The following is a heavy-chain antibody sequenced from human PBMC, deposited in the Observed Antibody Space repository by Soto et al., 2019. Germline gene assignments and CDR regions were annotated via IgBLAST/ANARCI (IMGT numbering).Heavy chain of an antibody. CDR3: AKNWNYGFDP. CDR2: ISYDGSNK. J-gene: IGHJ5*02. V-gene: IGHV3-30*18. D-gene: IGHD1-7*01. CDR1: GFTFSSYG. Sequence: GGSLRLSCAASGFTFSSYGMHWVRQAPGKGLEWVAVISYDGSNKYYADSVKGRFTISRDNSKNTLYLQMNSLRAEDTAVYYCAKNWNYGFDPWGQGTLVTVSS.